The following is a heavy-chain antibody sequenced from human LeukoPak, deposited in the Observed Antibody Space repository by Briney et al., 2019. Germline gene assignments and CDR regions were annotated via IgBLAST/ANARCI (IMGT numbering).Heavy chain of an antibody. J-gene: IGHJ4*02. D-gene: IGHD4-17*01. Sequence: GGSLRLSCAASGFTFSSYGMHWVRQAPGKGLEWVAVISYDGSNKYYADSVKGRFTISRDNSKNTLYLQMNSLRAEDTAVYYCARASDHYGPYYYFDYWGQGTLVTVSS. V-gene: IGHV3-30*03. CDR1: GFTFSSYG. CDR3: ARASDHYGPYYYFDY. CDR2: ISYDGSNK.